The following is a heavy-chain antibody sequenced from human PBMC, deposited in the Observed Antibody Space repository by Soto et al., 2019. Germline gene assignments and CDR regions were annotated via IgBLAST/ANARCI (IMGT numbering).Heavy chain of an antibody. J-gene: IGHJ5*02. Sequence: GASVKVSCKASGGTFSSYAISWVRQAPGQGLEWMGGIIPIFGTANYAQKFQGRVTITADESTSTAYMELSSLRSEDTAVYYCARDLGYCSGGSCYSRAHNWFDPWGQRTLVTVSS. CDR2: IIPIFGTA. CDR3: ARDLGYCSGGSCYSRAHNWFDP. D-gene: IGHD2-15*01. V-gene: IGHV1-69*13. CDR1: GGTFSSYA.